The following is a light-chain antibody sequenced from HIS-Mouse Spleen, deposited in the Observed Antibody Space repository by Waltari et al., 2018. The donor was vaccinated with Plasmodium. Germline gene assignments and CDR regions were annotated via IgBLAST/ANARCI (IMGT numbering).Light chain of an antibody. J-gene: IGLJ3*02. Sequence: SYELTQPPSVSVSPGQTARITCSGDALPTKYAYWYQQKSAPAPVLVIYEDSKRPSGIPERCSGGSSGTMATLTISGAQVEDEADYYCYSTDSSGNHRVFGGGTKLTVL. CDR3: YSTDSSGNHRV. CDR2: EDS. V-gene: IGLV3-10*01. CDR1: ALPTKY.